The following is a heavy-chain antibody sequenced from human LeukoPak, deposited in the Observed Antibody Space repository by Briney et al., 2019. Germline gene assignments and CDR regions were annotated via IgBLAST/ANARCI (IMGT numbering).Heavy chain of an antibody. CDR3: ATRGIQLSLDY. J-gene: IGHJ4*02. Sequence: GSLRLSCAASGFTVSSNYMSWVRQAPGKGLEWVAVISYDGSNKYYADSVKGRFTISRDNSKNTLYLQMNSLRAEDTAVYYCATRGIQLSLDYWGQGTLVTVSS. CDR2: ISYDGSNK. CDR1: GFTVSSNY. V-gene: IGHV3-30*03. D-gene: IGHD5-18*01.